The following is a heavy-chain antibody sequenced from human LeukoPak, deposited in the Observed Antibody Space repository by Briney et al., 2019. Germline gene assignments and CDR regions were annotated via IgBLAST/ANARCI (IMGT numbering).Heavy chain of an antibody. CDR2: ISAYNGNT. Sequence: ASVKVSCKASGYTFTNYGISWVRQAPGQGLEWMGWISAYNGNTNYAQKLQGRATMTTDTSTSTAYMELRSLRSDDTAVYYCARDPTDNYYDSSGSVDYWGQGTLVTVSS. CDR3: ARDPTDNYYDSSGSVDY. J-gene: IGHJ4*02. D-gene: IGHD3-22*01. V-gene: IGHV1-18*01. CDR1: GYTFTNYG.